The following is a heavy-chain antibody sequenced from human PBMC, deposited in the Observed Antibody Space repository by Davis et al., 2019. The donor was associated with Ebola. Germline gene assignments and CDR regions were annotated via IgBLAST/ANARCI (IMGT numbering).Heavy chain of an antibody. CDR3: ARGPGVRFLEWFLFDY. CDR2: ISSDSDYI. J-gene: IGHJ4*02. V-gene: IGHV3-21*04. Sequence: GGSLRLSCAASGFTFDDYAMTWVRQAPGKGLEWVSSISSDSDYIYYADSAKGRFTISRDNAKNSLYLQMNSLRAEDTAVYYCARGPGVRFLEWFLFDYWGQGTLVTVSS. CDR1: GFTFDDYA. D-gene: IGHD3-3*01.